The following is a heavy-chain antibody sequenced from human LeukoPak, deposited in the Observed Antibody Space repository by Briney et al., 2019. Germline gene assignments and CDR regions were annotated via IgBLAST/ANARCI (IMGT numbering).Heavy chain of an antibody. D-gene: IGHD1-26*01. V-gene: IGHV4-34*01. CDR3: ARVSGSYVDY. CDR2: INHSGST. J-gene: IGHJ4*02. Sequence: SETLSLICAVYGGSFSGYYWSWIRQPPGKGLEWIGEINHSGSTNYNPSLKSRVTISVDTSKNQFSLKLSSVTAADTAVYYCARVSGSYVDYWGQGTLVTVSS. CDR1: GGSFSGYY.